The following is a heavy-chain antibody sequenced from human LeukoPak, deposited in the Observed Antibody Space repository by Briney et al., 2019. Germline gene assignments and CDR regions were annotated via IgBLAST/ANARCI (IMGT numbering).Heavy chain of an antibody. J-gene: IGHJ4*02. Sequence: ASVKVSCKASGYTFTTYHIYWVRQAPGQGLEWMGIINPNGGSTSRAQKFQGRVTMTRDTSTSTVYMELNSLTSEDTAVYYCARKPLNDYGAHFEYWGQGTLVTVSS. D-gene: IGHD4-17*01. CDR2: INPNGGST. CDR3: ARKPLNDYGAHFEY. CDR1: GYTFTTYH. V-gene: IGHV1-46*01.